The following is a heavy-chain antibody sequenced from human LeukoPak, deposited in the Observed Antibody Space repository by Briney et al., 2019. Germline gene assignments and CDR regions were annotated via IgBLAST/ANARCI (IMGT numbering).Heavy chain of an antibody. Sequence: GGSLRLSCAASGFTFSSYAVSWVRQAPGKGLEWVSAISGSGGSTYYADSVKGRFTISRDNSKNTLYLQMNSLRAEDTAVYYCAKVPTLWFGELFMYYFDYWGQGTLVTVSS. CDR3: AKVPTLWFGELFMYYFDY. CDR1: GFTFSSYA. V-gene: IGHV3-23*01. J-gene: IGHJ4*02. D-gene: IGHD3-10*01. CDR2: ISGSGGST.